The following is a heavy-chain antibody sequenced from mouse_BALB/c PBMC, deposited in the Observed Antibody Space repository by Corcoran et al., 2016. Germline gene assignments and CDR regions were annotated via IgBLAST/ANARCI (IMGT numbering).Heavy chain of an antibody. CDR3: ARGAYYGNFDY. D-gene: IGHD2-10*01. Sequence: QVQLQQSGAELVRPGTSVKVSCKASGYAFTNYLIEWVKQRPGQGLEWIGVINPGSGGTNYNEKFKVKATLTADKSSSTAYMQLSSLTSDDSAVYFCARGAYYGNFDYWGKGTTLTVSS. V-gene: IGHV1-54*01. J-gene: IGHJ2*01. CDR2: INPGSGGT. CDR1: GYAFTNYL.